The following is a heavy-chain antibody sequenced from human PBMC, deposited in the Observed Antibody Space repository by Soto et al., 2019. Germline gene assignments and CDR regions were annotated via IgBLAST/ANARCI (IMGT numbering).Heavy chain of an antibody. CDR1: GYTFTSYA. D-gene: IGHD5-12*01. V-gene: IGHV1-3*01. CDR2: MNAGNGNT. Sequence: QVPLVQSGAEVKKPGASVKVSCKASGYTFTSYAMHWVRQAPGQRLEWMGWMNAGNGNTKYSQKFQGRVTITRDTSASTAYMELSSLRSEDTAVYYCARAAYRGYDRILDYWGQGTLVTVSS. J-gene: IGHJ4*02. CDR3: ARAAYRGYDRILDY.